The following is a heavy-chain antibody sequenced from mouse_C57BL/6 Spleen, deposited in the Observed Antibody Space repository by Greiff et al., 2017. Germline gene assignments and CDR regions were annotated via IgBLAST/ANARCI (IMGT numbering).Heavy chain of an antibody. J-gene: IGHJ4*01. Sequence: QVQLKQSGAELAKPGASVKLSCKASGYTFTSYWMHWVKQRPGQGLEWIGYINPSSGYTKYNQKFKDKATLTADKSSSTAYMQLSSLTYEDSAVYYCARAGNSDYYAMDYWGQGTSVTVSS. CDR3: ARAGNSDYYAMDY. D-gene: IGHD2-1*01. CDR2: INPSSGYT. V-gene: IGHV1-7*01. CDR1: GYTFTSYW.